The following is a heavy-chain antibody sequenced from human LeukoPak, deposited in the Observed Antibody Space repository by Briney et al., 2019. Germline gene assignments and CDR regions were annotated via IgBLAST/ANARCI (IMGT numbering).Heavy chain of an antibody. V-gene: IGHV3-21*01. J-gene: IGHJ4*02. CDR2: ISSSSTYI. CDR1: GFTFSGYS. D-gene: IGHD1/OR15-1a*01. CDR3: ASRVTGTYYFDY. Sequence: GGSLRLSCAGSGFTFSGYSMSWVRQAPEQGLEWVSSISSSSTYIYYADSVKGRFTISRDNAKNSLHLQMNSLRAEDTAVYYCASRVTGTYYFDYWGQGTLVTVSS.